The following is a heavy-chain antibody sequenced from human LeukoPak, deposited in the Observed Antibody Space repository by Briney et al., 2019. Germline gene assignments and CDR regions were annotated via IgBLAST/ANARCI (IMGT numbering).Heavy chain of an antibody. V-gene: IGHV3-66*01. CDR2: IYSGGST. J-gene: IGHJ4*02. CDR1: GFSFSSNY. D-gene: IGHD3-10*01. CDR3: AREEKSRGGCDY. Sequence: GGSLGLSCAASGFSFSSNYMSWVRQAPGKGLEWVSVIYSGGSTYYADSVKGRFTISRDNFKNTLFLQMNSLRAEDTAVYYCAREEKSRGGCDYWGQGIRVTVSS.